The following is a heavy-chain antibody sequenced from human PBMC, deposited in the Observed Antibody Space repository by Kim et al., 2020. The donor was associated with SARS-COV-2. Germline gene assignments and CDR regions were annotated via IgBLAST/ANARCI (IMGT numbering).Heavy chain of an antibody. V-gene: IGHV3-48*03. J-gene: IGHJ4*02. CDR2: ISSSGSNK. CDR3: ARVSFTMPDY. CDR1: GFTFSSYE. Sequence: GGSLRLSCAASGFTFSSYEMNWVRRAPGKGLEWVSYISSSGSNKYYADSVKGRFTISRDNAKNSLYLQMNSLRAEDTAVYYCARVSFTMPDYWGQGTLVTVSS. D-gene: IGHD3-10*01.